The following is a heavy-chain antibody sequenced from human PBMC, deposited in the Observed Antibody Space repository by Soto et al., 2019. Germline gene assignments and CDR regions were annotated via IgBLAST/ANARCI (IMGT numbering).Heavy chain of an antibody. V-gene: IGHV2-5*02. J-gene: IGHJ4*02. Sequence: KSGPTLVNPTQTLTLTCSFSGFSLSTSGVGVGWIRQAPGKALEWLTLFYWDDDRRYNPSLKSRLTFAKDTSRNQVVLTMTNMDPVDTATYYCAHGSSIVGAPAFDYWGQGILVTVSS. CDR1: GFSLSTSGVG. D-gene: IGHD1-26*01. CDR3: AHGSSIVGAPAFDY. CDR2: FYWDDDR.